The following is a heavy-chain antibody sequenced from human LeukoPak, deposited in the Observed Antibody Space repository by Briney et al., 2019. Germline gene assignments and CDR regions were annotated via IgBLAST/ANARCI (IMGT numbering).Heavy chain of an antibody. CDR1: GGTFSSYA. CDR3: ASYGSGSYYAPYYFDY. CDR2: IIPIFGTA. Sequence: SVKVSCKASGGTFSSYAISWVGQAPGQGLEWMGGIIPIFGTANYAQKFQGRVTITADESTSTAYMELSSLRSEDTAVYYCASYGSGSYYAPYYFDYWGQGTLVTVSS. D-gene: IGHD3-10*01. V-gene: IGHV1-69*01. J-gene: IGHJ4*02.